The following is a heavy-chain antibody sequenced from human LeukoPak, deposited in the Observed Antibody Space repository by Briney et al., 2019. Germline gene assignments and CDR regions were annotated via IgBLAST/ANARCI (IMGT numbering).Heavy chain of an antibody. CDR3: ARRSAIVDVDAFFDY. D-gene: IGHD3-22*01. V-gene: IGHV4-39*02. Sequence: SETLSLTCTVSGGFITDNNYYWGWIRQPPGRGLEWIGSIYYSGSTYYNPSLNSRVTISVDTSKNHFSLRLRSVTAADTAVYYCARRSAIVDVDAFFDYWGQGTLVTVSS. J-gene: IGHJ4*02. CDR2: IYYSGST. CDR1: GGFITDNNYY.